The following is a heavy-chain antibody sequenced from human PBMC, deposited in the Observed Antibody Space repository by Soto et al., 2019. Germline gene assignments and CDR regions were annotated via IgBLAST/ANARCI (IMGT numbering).Heavy chain of an antibody. CDR1: GYTFTGYY. Sequence: GASVKVSCKASGYTFTGYYMHWVRQAPGQGLEWMGWINPNSGGTNYAQKFQGWVTMTRDTSISTAYMELSRLRSDDTAVYYCARSTHYYYYGMDVWGQGTTVTVSS. CDR2: INPNSGGT. CDR3: ARSTHYYYYGMDV. D-gene: IGHD2-15*01. V-gene: IGHV1-2*04. J-gene: IGHJ6*02.